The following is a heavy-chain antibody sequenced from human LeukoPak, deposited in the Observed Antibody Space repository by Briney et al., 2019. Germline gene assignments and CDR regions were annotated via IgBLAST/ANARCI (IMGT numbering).Heavy chain of an antibody. D-gene: IGHD1-26*01. CDR1: EFSVGSNY. Sequence: GGSLRLSCAASEFSVGSNYMTWVRQAPGKGLEWVSLIYSGGSTYYADSVKGRFTISRDNSKNTLYLQMNSLRAEDTAVYYCAKDRHSGSPFDYWGQGTLVTVSS. CDR2: IYSGGST. V-gene: IGHV3-66*01. J-gene: IGHJ4*02. CDR3: AKDRHSGSPFDY.